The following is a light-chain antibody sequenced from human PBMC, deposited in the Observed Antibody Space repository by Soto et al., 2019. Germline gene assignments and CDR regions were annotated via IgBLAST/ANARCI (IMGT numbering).Light chain of an antibody. CDR1: QSVSSSY. Sequence: EIVLTQSPGTLSLSPGERATLSCRASQSVSSSYLAWYQQKPGQAPRLLIYGASSRATGIPDRFSGSGSGTDFDLTVSRLEAEDFAVYYCQQYGSSHTFGGGTKVEIK. V-gene: IGKV3-20*01. CDR3: QQYGSSHT. CDR2: GAS. J-gene: IGKJ4*01.